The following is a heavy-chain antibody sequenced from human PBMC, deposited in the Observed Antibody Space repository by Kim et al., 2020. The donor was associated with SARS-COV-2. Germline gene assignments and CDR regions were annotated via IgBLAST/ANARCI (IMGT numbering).Heavy chain of an antibody. D-gene: IGHD5-12*01. CDR3: AKDPHSGYDFAVVDDY. V-gene: IGHV3-23*01. CDR1: GFTFSSYA. J-gene: IGHJ4*02. CDR2: ISGSGGST. Sequence: GGSLRLSCAASGFTFSSYAMSWVRQAPGKGLEWVSAISGSGGSTYYADSVKGRFTISRDNSKNTLYLQMNSLRAEDTAVYYCAKDPHSGYDFAVVDDYWGQGTLVTVSS.